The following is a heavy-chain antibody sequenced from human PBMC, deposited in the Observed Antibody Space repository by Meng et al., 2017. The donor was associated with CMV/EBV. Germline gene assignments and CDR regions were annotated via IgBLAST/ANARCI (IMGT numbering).Heavy chain of an antibody. CDR2: INHSGST. CDR1: GASFSGYY. V-gene: IGHV4-34*01. J-gene: IGHJ4*02. CDR3: ARLSEVVVPAARGFKDY. D-gene: IGHD2-2*01. Sequence: SETLSLTCAVYGASFSGYYWSWIRQPPGKGLEWIGEINHSGSTNYNPSLKSRVTISVDTSKNQFSLKLSSVTAADTAVYYCARLSEVVVPAARGFKDYWGQGTLVTVSS.